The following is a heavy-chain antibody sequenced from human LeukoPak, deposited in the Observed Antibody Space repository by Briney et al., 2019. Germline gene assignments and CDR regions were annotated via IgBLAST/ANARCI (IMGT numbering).Heavy chain of an antibody. Sequence: GESLKISCKGSGYSFANYLIGWVRQMPVKGLEWMGIIYLGDSDTRYSPSFQGQVTISADKSISTAYLQWSSLKASDTAMYYCARRVAVADTGFDYWGQGTLVTVSS. V-gene: IGHV5-51*01. D-gene: IGHD6-19*01. CDR3: ARRVAVADTGFDY. CDR2: IYLGDSDT. CDR1: GYSFANYL. J-gene: IGHJ4*02.